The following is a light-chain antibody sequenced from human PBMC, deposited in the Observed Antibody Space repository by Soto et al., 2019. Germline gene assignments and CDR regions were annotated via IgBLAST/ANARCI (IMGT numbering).Light chain of an antibody. J-gene: IGLJ2*01. Sequence: ALTQPASVSGSPGQSITISCTGTSSDVGGYNYVSWYQQHPGKAPKLMIYDVSNRPSGVSNRFSGSKSGNTASLTISGLQAEDEADYHCSSYTSSSTLEVVFGGGTKLTVL. CDR1: SSDVGGYNY. V-gene: IGLV2-14*01. CDR3: SSYTSSSTLEVV. CDR2: DVS.